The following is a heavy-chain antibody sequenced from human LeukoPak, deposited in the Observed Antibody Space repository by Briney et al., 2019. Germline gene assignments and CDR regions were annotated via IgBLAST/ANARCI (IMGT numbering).Heavy chain of an antibody. J-gene: IGHJ2*01. Sequence: GGSLRLSCAASGFTFSSYAMSWVRQAPGKGLEWVSAISGSGGSTYYADSVKGRFTISRDNSKNTLYLQMNSLRAEDTAVYYCAKVPLTYDSSHWYFDLWGRGTLVTVSS. CDR2: ISGSGGST. CDR3: AKVPLTYDSSHWYFDL. CDR1: GFTFSSYA. D-gene: IGHD3-3*01. V-gene: IGHV3-23*01.